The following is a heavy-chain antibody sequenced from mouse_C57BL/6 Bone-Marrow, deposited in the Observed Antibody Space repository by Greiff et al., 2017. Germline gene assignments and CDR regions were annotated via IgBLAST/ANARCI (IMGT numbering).Heavy chain of an antibody. CDR3: ARGWLLHYAMDY. CDR1: GYSITSGYY. D-gene: IGHD2-3*01. V-gene: IGHV3-6*01. CDR2: ISYDGSN. J-gene: IGHJ4*01. Sequence: VQLQQSGPGLVKPSQSLSLTCSVTGYSITSGYYWNWIRQFPGNKLEWMGYISYDGSNNYNPSLKNRISITRDTSKNQFFLKLNSVTTEYTATYYCARGWLLHYAMDYWGQGTSVTVSS.